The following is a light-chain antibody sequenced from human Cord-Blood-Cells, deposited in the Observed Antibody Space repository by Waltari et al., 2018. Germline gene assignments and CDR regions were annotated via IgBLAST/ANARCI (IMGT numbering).Light chain of an antibody. CDR1: SSDVGGYNY. J-gene: IGLJ1*01. CDR2: DVS. Sequence: QSALTQSASVSGSPGQSITLSCTGTSSDVGGYNYVSWYQQPPGKAPKLMIYDVSNRPSGVSKRFSGSKSGNTASLTISGLQAEDEADYYCSSYTSSSTYVFGTGTKVTVL. CDR3: SSYTSSSTYV. V-gene: IGLV2-14*01.